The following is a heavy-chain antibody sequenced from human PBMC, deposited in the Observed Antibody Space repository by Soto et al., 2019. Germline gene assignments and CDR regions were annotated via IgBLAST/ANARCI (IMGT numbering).Heavy chain of an antibody. CDR3: ARYASWGWFDP. D-gene: IGHD2-8*01. J-gene: IGHJ5*02. CDR2: IYYSGST. V-gene: IGHV4-31*03. Sequence: SETLSLTCSVSGGSVNPGGYSWSWVRQHPGKGLECIGHIYYSGSTYYNPSLKSRITISLDTSKNQFSLNLTSVTAADTAVYYCARYASWGWFDPWGQGPLVTVSS. CDR1: GGSVNPGGYS.